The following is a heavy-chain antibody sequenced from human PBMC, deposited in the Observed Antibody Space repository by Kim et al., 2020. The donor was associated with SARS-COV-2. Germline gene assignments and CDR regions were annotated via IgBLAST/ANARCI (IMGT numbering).Heavy chain of an antibody. CDR1: GFTFSSYS. J-gene: IGHJ6*02. CDR2: ISSSSSTI. Sequence: GGSLRLSCAASGFTFSSYSMNWVRQAPGKGLEWVSYISSSSSTIYYADSVKGRFTISRDNAKNSLYLQMNSLRDEDTAVYYCARSWSRGKTGRFGELSYGMDVWGQGTTVTVSS. D-gene: IGHD3-10*01. CDR3: ARSWSRGKTGRFGELSYGMDV. V-gene: IGHV3-48*02.